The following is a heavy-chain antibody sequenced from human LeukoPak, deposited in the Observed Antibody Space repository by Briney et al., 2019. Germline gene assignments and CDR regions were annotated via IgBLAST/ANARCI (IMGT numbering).Heavy chain of an antibody. CDR2: IYYSGSS. CDR3: ARHRVSGSSYSALEY. CDR1: GGSMSSYY. J-gene: IGHJ4*02. D-gene: IGHD1-26*01. Sequence: PSETLSLTCTVSGGSMSSYYWSWIRQPPGKGLEWIGYIYYSGSSNYNPSLKSRVIISVDTSKNHFSLNLSSVTAADTAVYYCARHRVSGSSYSALEYWGQGTLVTVSS. V-gene: IGHV4-59*08.